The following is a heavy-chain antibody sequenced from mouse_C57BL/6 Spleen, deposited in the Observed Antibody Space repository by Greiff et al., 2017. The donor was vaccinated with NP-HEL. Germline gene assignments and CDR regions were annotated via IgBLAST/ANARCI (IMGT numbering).Heavy chain of an antibody. D-gene: IGHD3-3*01. CDR1: GYTFNSYW. V-gene: IGHV1-53*01. CDR3: SRGHSHWYFDV. Sequence: QVQLQQSGTELVKPGASVKLSCKASGYTFNSYWMHWVKQRPGTGLEWIGNINPSNGGTKYNEKVKSQATLTVDKSSSTAYMQLSSLTSEDTAVYYCSRGHSHWYFDVWGTGTTVTVAS. CDR2: INPSNGGT. J-gene: IGHJ1*03.